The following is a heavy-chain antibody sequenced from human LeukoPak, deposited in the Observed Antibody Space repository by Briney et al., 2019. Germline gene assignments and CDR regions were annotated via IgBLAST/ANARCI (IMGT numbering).Heavy chain of an antibody. J-gene: IGHJ3*02. D-gene: IGHD3-10*01. CDR1: GFTFSNYG. CDR3: ARDGLYMARGPAFDI. V-gene: IGHV3-48*02. Sequence: GRSLRLSCAASGFTFSNYGMNWVRQAPGKGLEWVSYISSISSPIYYADSVKGRFTISRDNAGNSLYLQMDSLRDEDTAVYYCARDGLYMARGPAFDIWGQGTVVTVSS. CDR2: ISSISSPI.